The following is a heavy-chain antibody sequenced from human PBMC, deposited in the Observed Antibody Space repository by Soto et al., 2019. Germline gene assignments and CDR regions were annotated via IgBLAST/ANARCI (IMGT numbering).Heavy chain of an antibody. V-gene: IGHV3-23*01. CDR3: ASDPSRRSYYGMDV. Sequence: EVQLLESGGGLVQPGGSLRLSCVASGFTFSSYAMSWVRQAPGKGLEWVSAISGSGGSTYYADSVKGRFTISRDNSKNTLYLQMNSLRAEDTAVYYCASDPSRRSYYGMDVWGQGTTVTVSS. CDR1: GFTFSSYA. J-gene: IGHJ6*02. CDR2: ISGSGGST.